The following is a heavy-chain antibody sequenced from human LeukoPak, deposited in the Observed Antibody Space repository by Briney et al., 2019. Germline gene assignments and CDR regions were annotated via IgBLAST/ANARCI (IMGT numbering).Heavy chain of an antibody. J-gene: IGHJ6*04. V-gene: IGHV3-48*04. CDR3: AELGITMIGGV. CDR2: ISGSGSTT. Sequence: PGGSLRLSCAASGFTFSSYGMHWVRQAPGKGLEWVSAISGSGSTTYYADSVKGRFTISRDNAKNSLYLQMNSLRAEDTAVYYCAELGITMIGGVWGKGTTVTISS. CDR1: GFTFSSYG. D-gene: IGHD3-10*02.